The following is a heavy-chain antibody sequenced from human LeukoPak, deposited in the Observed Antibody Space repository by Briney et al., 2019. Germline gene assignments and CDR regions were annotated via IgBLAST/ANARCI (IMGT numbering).Heavy chain of an antibody. J-gene: IGHJ4*02. CDR2: ISGSGTTI. Sequence: GGSLRLSCAASGFTVSSNYMSWVRQAPGKGLEWVSYISGSGTTIYYADSVKGRFTISRDNAKNSLYLQMNSLRAEDTAVYFCARDRSSVTAWVDYWGQGTLVIVSS. CDR1: GFTVSSNY. V-gene: IGHV3-11*04. D-gene: IGHD2-21*02. CDR3: ARDRSSVTAWVDY.